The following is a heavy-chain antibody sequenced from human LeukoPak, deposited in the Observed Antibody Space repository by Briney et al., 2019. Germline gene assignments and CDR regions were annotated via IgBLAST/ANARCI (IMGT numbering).Heavy chain of an antibody. V-gene: IGHV3-74*01. CDR1: GFTFSSYG. J-gene: IGHJ4*02. D-gene: IGHD3-22*01. Sequence: GGSLRLSCAASGFTFSSYGMHWVRQAPGKGLVWVSYINSDGSSINYADSVKGRFTISRDNAKNTLYLQMNSLRAEDTAVYYCARGLYYDNSGYYSLPDYWGQGTLVTVSS. CDR2: INSDGSSI. CDR3: ARGLYYDNSGYYSLPDY.